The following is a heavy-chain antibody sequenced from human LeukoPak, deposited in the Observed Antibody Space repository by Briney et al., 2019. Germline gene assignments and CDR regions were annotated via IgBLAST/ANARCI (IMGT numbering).Heavy chain of an antibody. J-gene: IGHJ4*02. CDR2: MNPNSGNT. Sequence: ASVKVSCKASGYTFTSYDINWVRQATGQGLEWMGWMNPNSGNTGYAQKFQGRVTMTRNTSISTAYMELSSLRAEDTAVYYCAKEGDSTMIVVVITFHFDYWGQGTLVTVSS. D-gene: IGHD3-22*01. V-gene: IGHV1-8*01. CDR3: AKEGDSTMIVVVITFHFDY. CDR1: GYTFTSYD.